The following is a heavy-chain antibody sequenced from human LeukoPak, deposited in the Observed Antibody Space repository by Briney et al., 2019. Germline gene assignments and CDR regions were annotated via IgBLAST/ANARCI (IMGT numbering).Heavy chain of an antibody. J-gene: IGHJ5*02. CDR1: GFTFSSHS. V-gene: IGHV3-21*01. CDR2: ISSRSRYI. Sequence: PGGCLRLSCAAYGFTFSSHSVDSVRQAPGKGLECVSSISSRSRYITYADSVKGRFTTSRDNAKSSLYLQMTSLRAEDTAVYYCARDAKVTMVRGVNSPSRGWFDPWGQGTLVTVSS. D-gene: IGHD3-10*01. CDR3: ARDAKVTMVRGVNSPSRGWFDP.